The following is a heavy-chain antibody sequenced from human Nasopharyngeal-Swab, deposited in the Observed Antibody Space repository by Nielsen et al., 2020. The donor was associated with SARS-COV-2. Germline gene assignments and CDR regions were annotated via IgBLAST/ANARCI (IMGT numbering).Heavy chain of an antibody. CDR3: ARVVILTGYYAFDI. J-gene: IGHJ3*02. Sequence: GSLRLSCAVYGGSFSGYYWSWIRQPPGKGLEWIGYIYYSGSTNYNPSLKSRVTISVDTSKNQFSLKLSSVTAADTAEYYCARVVILTGYYAFDIWGQGTMVTVSS. CDR1: GGSFSGYY. CDR2: IYYSGST. V-gene: IGHV4-59*01. D-gene: IGHD3-9*01.